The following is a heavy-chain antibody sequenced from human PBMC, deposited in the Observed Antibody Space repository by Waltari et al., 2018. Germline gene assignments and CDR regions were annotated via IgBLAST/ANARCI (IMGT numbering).Heavy chain of an antibody. CDR2: IIPIFGTA. V-gene: IGHV1-69*15. J-gene: IGHJ4*02. CDR3: ARDRGLLQLERSFDY. Sequence: QVQLVQSGAEVKKPGSSVKVSCKASGGTFSSSAITWVRQAPGQGLAWMGRIIPIFGTANYAQKFQGRVTITADESTSTAYMELSSLRSEDTAVYYCARDRGLLQLERSFDYWGQGTLVTVSS. D-gene: IGHD1-1*01. CDR1: GGTFSSSA.